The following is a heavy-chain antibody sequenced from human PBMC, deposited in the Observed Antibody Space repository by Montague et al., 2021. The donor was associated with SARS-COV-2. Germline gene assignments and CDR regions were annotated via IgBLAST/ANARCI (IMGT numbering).Heavy chain of an antibody. CDR1: GFTFSSYA. CDR3: ARDVPHYYGSGSYGYYYGMDV. D-gene: IGHD3-10*01. Sequence: SLSLSLAASGFTFSSYAMYWVRQAPGKGLEWVAVISYAGSNKSYVDSVKGRFTISRDNSKNTLYLQMNSLRSEDTAVYYCARDVPHYYGSGSYGYYYGMDVWGQGTTVTVSS. CDR2: ISYAGSNK. J-gene: IGHJ6*02. V-gene: IGHV3-30*04.